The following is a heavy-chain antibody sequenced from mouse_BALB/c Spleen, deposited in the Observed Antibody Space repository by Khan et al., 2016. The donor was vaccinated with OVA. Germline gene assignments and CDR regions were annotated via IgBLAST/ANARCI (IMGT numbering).Heavy chain of an antibody. CDR3: AKPSTATAMDY. Sequence: VQLVESGAELVRPGVSVKISCKGSGYTFTDYAMPWVKQSPAKSLEWIGVISTYYGDASYNQKFKGKVTMTVDKSSSTAYMELDRLTSEDSAIYYCAKPSTATAMDYWGQGTSVTGSA. D-gene: IGHD1-2*01. CDR2: ISTYYGDA. CDR1: GYTFTDYA. V-gene: IGHV1S137*01. J-gene: IGHJ4*01.